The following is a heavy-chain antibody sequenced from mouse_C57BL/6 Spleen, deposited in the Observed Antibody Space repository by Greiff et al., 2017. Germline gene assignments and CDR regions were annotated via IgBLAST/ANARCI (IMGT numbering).Heavy chain of an antibody. J-gene: IGHJ2*01. CDR3: ARGGTTVVEPLDY. CDR2: ISSGSSTI. CDR1: GFTFSDYG. V-gene: IGHV5-17*01. Sequence: DVKLVESGGGLVKPGGSLNLSCAASGFTFSDYGMHWVRQAPEKGLEWVAYISSGSSTIYYADTVKGRFTISRDNAKNTLFLQMTSLRSEDTAMYYCARGGTTVVEPLDYWGQGTTLTVSS. D-gene: IGHD1-1*01.